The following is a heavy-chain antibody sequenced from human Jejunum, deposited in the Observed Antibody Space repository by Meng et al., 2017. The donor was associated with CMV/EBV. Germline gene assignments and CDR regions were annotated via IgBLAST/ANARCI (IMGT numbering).Heavy chain of an antibody. D-gene: IGHD3-3*01. Sequence: TFSNFGMHWVRQAPGKGMEWVAVISHAGTNIYYGDSVKGRFTISRDNSKNTLYLQMNSLRAEDSAVYYCAKVHERFLEWYSDSPLDYWGQGTLVTVSS. CDR1: TFSNFG. CDR2: ISHAGTNI. V-gene: IGHV3-30*18. CDR3: AKVHERFLEWYSDSPLDY. J-gene: IGHJ4*02.